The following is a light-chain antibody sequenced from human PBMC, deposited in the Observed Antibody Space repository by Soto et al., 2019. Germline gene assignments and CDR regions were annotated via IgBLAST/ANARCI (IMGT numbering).Light chain of an antibody. J-gene: IGKJ2*01. Sequence: DIQMTQSPSSLSASVGDRVTITCRASQAIRKDLAWYQQKLGKAPQRLIYEASGLQSGVPSRFSESRIGTEFTLTIRRLQHKDFATYYCLQNKSYPRIFGQGTKLEI. CDR2: EAS. V-gene: IGKV1-17*01. CDR1: QAIRKD. CDR3: LQNKSYPRI.